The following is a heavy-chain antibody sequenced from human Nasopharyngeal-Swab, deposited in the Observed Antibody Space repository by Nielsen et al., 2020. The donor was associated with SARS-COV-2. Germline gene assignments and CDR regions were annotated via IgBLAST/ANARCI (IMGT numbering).Heavy chain of an antibody. Sequence: SETLSLTCAVSGGSCTGHYCTWIRQPPGRGLEWIGEIHPSGSTFYNPSLRDRVSILQETSATQFSLILYSVTASDTAVYFCARHVPAILWFGVQSYYGMDVWGQGTTVTVSS. V-gene: IGHV4-34*01. CDR2: IHPSGST. CDR1: GGSCTGHY. D-gene: IGHD3-10*01. CDR3: ARHVPAILWFGVQSYYGMDV. J-gene: IGHJ6*02.